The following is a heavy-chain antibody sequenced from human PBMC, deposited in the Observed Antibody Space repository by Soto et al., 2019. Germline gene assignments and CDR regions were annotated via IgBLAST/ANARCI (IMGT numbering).Heavy chain of an antibody. CDR2: VYYSGIA. V-gene: IGHV4-61*01. Sequence: PSETLSLTCTVSGASVSSPTHYWNWIRQSPGKGLEWIGFVYYSGIANYSPSLKSRVTISLDTSKDQFSLRLTSVTAADTAVYYCARTRDNNINYYYALDVWGQGTTVTSP. CDR1: GASVSSPTHY. CDR3: ARTRDNNINYYYALDV. D-gene: IGHD1-20*01. J-gene: IGHJ6*02.